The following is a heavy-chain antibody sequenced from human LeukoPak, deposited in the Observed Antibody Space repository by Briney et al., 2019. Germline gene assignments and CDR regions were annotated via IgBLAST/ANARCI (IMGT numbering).Heavy chain of an antibody. D-gene: IGHD3-10*01. Sequence: GGSLRLSCAASGFTFSSYSMNWVRQAPGKGLEWVSYISSSSSTIYYADSVKGRFTISRDNAKNSLYLQMNSLRDEDTAVYYCARDHPRITMVRGVPKDYWGQGTLVTVSS. V-gene: IGHV3-48*02. CDR3: ARDHPRITMVRGVPKDY. J-gene: IGHJ4*02. CDR2: ISSSSSTI. CDR1: GFTFSSYS.